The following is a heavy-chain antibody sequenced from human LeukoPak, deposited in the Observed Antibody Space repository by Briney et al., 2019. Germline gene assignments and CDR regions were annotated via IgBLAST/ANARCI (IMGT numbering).Heavy chain of an antibody. V-gene: IGHV4-39*01. CDR2: IYYSGST. CDR3: ARQSYYYDSSGYYYDY. D-gene: IGHD3-22*01. Sequence: SETLSLTCTVSGGSISSSSYYWGWIRQPPGKGLEWIGSIYYSGSTYYNPSFKSRVTISVDTSKNQFSLKLSSVAAADTAVYYCARQSYYYDSSGYYYDYWGQGTLVTVSS. CDR1: GGSISSSSYY. J-gene: IGHJ4*02.